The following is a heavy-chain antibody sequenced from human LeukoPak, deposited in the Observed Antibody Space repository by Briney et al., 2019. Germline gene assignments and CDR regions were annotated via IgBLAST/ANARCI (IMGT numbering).Heavy chain of an antibody. J-gene: IGHJ4*02. Sequence: PSETLSLTCAVYGGSFSGYYWSWIRQPPGKGLEWIGEINHSGSTTYNPSLKSRVTISLDTSKKQFSLKLNSVTAADTAVYYCATYYYGSGSYHNHPNFDSWGQGTLVTVSS. CDR3: ATYYYGSGSYHNHPNFDS. CDR1: GGSFSGYY. V-gene: IGHV4-34*01. D-gene: IGHD3-10*01. CDR2: INHSGST.